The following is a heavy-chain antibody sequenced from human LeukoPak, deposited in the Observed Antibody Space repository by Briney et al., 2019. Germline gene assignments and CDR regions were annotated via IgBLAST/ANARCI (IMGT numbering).Heavy chain of an antibody. Sequence: GGSLRLSCAASGFTLSSYAMSWVRQAPGKGLEWVSAISGSGGSTYYADSVKGRFTISRDNSKNTLYLQMNSLRAEDTAVYYCAKSSIYQDYSSGYYYPAYYFDYWGQGTLVTVSS. J-gene: IGHJ4*02. CDR2: ISGSGGST. CDR1: GFTLSSYA. D-gene: IGHD3-22*01. CDR3: AKSSIYQDYSSGYYYPAYYFDY. V-gene: IGHV3-23*01.